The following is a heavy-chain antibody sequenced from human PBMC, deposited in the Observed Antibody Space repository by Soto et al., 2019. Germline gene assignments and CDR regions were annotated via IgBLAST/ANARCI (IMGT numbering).Heavy chain of an antibody. CDR3: ARFSGSYYYFDY. CDR2: IYYSGST. V-gene: IGHV4-39*01. J-gene: IGHJ4*02. Sequence: QLQLQESGPGLVKPSETLSLTCTVSGGSISSSSYYWGWIRQPPGKGLEWIGSIYYSGSTYYNPSLKSRVTISVDTSKNQFSLKLSSVTAADTAVYYCARFSGSYYYFDYWGQGTLVTVSS. CDR1: GGSISSSSYY. D-gene: IGHD1-26*01.